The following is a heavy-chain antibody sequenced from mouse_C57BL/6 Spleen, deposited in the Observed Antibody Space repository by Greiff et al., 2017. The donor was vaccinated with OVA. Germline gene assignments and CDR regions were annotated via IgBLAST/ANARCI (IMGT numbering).Heavy chain of an antibody. CDR2: IDPSDSYT. CDR3: ARGTMFRLFDY. V-gene: IGHV1-50*01. D-gene: IGHD1-1*02. J-gene: IGHJ2*01. CDR1: GYTFTSYW. Sequence: VQLQQPGAELVKPGASVKLSCKASGYTFTSYWMQWVKQRPGQGLEWIGEIDPSDSYTNYNQKFKGKATLTVDTSSSTAYMQLSSLTSEDSAVYYCARGTMFRLFDYWGQGTTLTVSS.